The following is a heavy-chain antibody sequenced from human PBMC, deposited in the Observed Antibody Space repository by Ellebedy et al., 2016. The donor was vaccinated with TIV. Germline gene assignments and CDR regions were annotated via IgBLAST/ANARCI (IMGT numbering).Heavy chain of an antibody. D-gene: IGHD4-11*01. Sequence: GESLKISCAASGFTFGSYWMSWVRQAPGKGPEWVATIKQDGSEKNYVDSVKGRLAISRDNARSSLYLQMNSLSAEDTAVYYCGRGQTTFEYWGQGTLVTVSS. CDR2: IKQDGSEK. J-gene: IGHJ4*02. CDR1: GFTFGSYW. CDR3: GRGQTTFEY. V-gene: IGHV3-7*01.